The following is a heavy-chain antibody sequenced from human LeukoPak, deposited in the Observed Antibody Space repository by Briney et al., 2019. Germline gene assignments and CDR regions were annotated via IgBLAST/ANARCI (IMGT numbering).Heavy chain of an antibody. V-gene: IGHV3-23*01. Sequence: GGSLRLSCAASGFTFRSYAMSWVRQAPGKGLEWVSAISGSGGSTYYADSVKGRFTISRDNSKNTLYLQMNSLRAEDTAVYYCAKDPSQRDWFDPWGQGTLVTVSS. CDR3: AKDPSQRDWFDP. J-gene: IGHJ5*02. CDR2: ISGSGGST. CDR1: GFTFRSYA.